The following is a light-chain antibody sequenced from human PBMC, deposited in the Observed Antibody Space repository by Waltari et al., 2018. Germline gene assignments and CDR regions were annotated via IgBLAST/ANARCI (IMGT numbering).Light chain of an antibody. J-gene: IGKJ1*01. V-gene: IGKV3-15*01. CDR3: QQYYNWPRG. CDR2: DAS. Sequence: EIVMTQSPPILSVSPGEGATLSCRASQSVSRNLAWYQQKPGQAPRLLIYDASTRAPGIPARFSGSGSGTEFTLTISSLQSEDFAVYFCQQYYNWPRGFGQGTKVEIK. CDR1: QSVSRN.